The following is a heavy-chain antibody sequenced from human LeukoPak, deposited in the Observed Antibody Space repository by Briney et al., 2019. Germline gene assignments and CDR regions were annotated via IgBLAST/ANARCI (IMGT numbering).Heavy chain of an antibody. CDR3: ARDSQSGQLVLSDSYYYMDV. CDR2: IYTSGST. Sequence: SETLSLTCTVSGYSISSGYYWSWIRQPAGKGLEWIGRIYTSGSTNYNPSLKSRVTISVDTSKNQFSLKLSSVTAADTAVYYCARDSQSGQLVLSDSYYYMDVWGKGTTVTISS. J-gene: IGHJ6*03. CDR1: GYSISSGYY. V-gene: IGHV4-61*02. D-gene: IGHD6-13*01.